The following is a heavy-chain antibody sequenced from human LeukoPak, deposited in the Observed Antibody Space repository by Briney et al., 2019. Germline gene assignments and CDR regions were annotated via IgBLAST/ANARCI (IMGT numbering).Heavy chain of an antibody. V-gene: IGHV1-2*04. CDR1: GYTFTGYY. CDR2: INPNSGGT. CDR3: ARVQDSSGWYGAFDI. D-gene: IGHD6-19*01. J-gene: IGHJ3*02. Sequence: ASVKVSCKASGYTFTGYYMHWVRQAPGQGLEWMGWINPNSGGTNYAQKFQGWVTMTRDTSISTAYMELSRLRSDDTAVYYCARVQDSSGWYGAFDIWGQGTMVTVSS.